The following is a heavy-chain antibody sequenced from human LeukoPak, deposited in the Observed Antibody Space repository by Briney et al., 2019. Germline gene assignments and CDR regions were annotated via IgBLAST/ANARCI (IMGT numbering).Heavy chain of an antibody. CDR1: GFTFSNYA. CDR3: AKDYCRGTSCYLNWFDP. D-gene: IGHD2-2*01. J-gene: IGHJ5*02. CDR2: ISGSGGST. V-gene: IGHV3-23*01. Sequence: GGSLKISCAASGFTFSNYAMTWVRQAPGKGLEWVSAISGSGGSTYYVDSVKGRFTISRDNSKNTLYLQMNSLRAEDTAVYYCAKDYCRGTSCYLNWFDPWGQGTLVTVSS.